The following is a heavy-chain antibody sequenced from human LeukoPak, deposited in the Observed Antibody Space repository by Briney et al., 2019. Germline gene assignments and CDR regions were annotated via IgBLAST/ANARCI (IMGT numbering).Heavy chain of an antibody. CDR3: ARVPYDFWSGYYPN. CDR1: GFTFSDYY. Sequence: GGSLRLSCAASGFTFSDYYMNWIRQAPGKGLEWISYISTSGSTIYYADSVKGRFTISRDNAENSLYLQMNSLRAEDTAVYYCARVPYDFWSGYYPNWGQGTLVTVSS. V-gene: IGHV3-11*01. D-gene: IGHD3-3*01. J-gene: IGHJ4*02. CDR2: ISTSGSTI.